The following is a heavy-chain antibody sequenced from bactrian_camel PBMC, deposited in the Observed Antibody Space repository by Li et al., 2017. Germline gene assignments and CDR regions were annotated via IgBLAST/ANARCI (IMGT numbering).Heavy chain of an antibody. CDR2: ITTGGGSI. V-gene: IGHV3S40*01. D-gene: IGHD5*01. CDR1: GFTFSIND. Sequence: VQLVESGGELVQPGGSLTLSCAASGFTFSINDMSWVRQAPGKGLEWVSRITTGGGSIYYADSVKGRFTISRDNAKNSVYLQMNSLKPEDTAVYYCVKDDWGWSFGSWGQGTQVTVS. CDR3: VKDDWGWSFGS. J-gene: IGHJ6*01.